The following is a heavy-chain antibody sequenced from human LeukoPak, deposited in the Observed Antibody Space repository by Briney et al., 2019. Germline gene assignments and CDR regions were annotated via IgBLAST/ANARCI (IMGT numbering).Heavy chain of an antibody. J-gene: IGHJ4*02. CDR3: ARDSGGYGDPPSFDY. D-gene: IGHD4-17*01. Sequence: GASVKVSCKASGYTFTGCYMHWVRQAPGQGLEWMGWINPNSGGTNYAQKLQGRVTMTTDTSTSTAYMELRSLRSDDTAVYYCARDSGGYGDPPSFDYWGQGTLVTVSS. CDR1: GYTFTGCY. V-gene: IGHV1-2*02. CDR2: INPNSGGT.